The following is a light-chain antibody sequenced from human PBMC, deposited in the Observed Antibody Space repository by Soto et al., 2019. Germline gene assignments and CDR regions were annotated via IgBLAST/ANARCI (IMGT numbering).Light chain of an antibody. Sequence: EIVLTQSPGTLSLSPGERATLSCRASQSVDSSYLAWYQQKPGQAPRLLIYGASSRATGIPDRFSGSGSGTDLPLTISRLEPEDFAVYYCQQYSSSQTWTFGQGNKVEIK. CDR3: QQYSSSQTWT. CDR1: QSVDSSY. CDR2: GAS. J-gene: IGKJ1*01. V-gene: IGKV3-20*01.